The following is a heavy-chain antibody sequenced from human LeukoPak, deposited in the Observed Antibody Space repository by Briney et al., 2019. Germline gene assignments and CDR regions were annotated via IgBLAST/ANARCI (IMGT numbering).Heavy chain of an antibody. Sequence: PGGSLRLSCAASGFTFSSYEMNWVRQAPGKGLEWVSYISSSGSTIYYADSVKGRFTISRDNARKTLYLQMNSLRAEDSAVYYCARDQAGRHSDYWGQGTLVTVSS. V-gene: IGHV3-48*03. CDR2: ISSSGSTI. D-gene: IGHD6-13*01. CDR1: GFTFSSYE. J-gene: IGHJ4*02. CDR3: ARDQAGRHSDY.